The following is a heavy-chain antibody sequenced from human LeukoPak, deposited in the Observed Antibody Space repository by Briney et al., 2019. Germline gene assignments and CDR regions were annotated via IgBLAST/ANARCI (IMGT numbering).Heavy chain of an antibody. V-gene: IGHV3-7*01. D-gene: IGHD6-13*01. CDR3: ARDSYSSSRNDY. Sequence: GGSLRLSCAASGDTFGRYWMSWVRQAPGKGLEWVANINQHGSEKYYGDSVKGRFTISRDNAKNSLYLQMNSLRAEDTAVYYCARDSYSSSRNDYWGQGTLVTVSS. J-gene: IGHJ4*02. CDR1: GDTFGRYW. CDR2: INQHGSEK.